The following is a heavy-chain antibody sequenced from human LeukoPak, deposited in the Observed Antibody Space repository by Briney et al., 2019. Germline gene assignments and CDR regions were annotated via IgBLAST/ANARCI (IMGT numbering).Heavy chain of an antibody. D-gene: IGHD4-17*01. J-gene: IGHJ6*03. CDR3: AKIDYGDYYYYYYMDV. V-gene: IGHV3-30*02. Sequence: GGSLRLSCAASGFTFSSYGMHWVRQAPGKGLEWVAFIRYDGSNKYYADSVKGRFTISRDNSKNTLYLQMNSLRAEDTAVYYCAKIDYGDYYYYYYMDVWGKGTTVTISS. CDR2: IRYDGSNK. CDR1: GFTFSSYG.